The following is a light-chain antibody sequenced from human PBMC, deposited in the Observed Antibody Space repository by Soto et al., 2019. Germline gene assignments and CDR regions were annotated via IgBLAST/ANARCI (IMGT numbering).Light chain of an antibody. CDR1: QRINNW. CDR3: QQVESYPST. J-gene: IGKJ4*01. V-gene: IGKV1-5*01. Sequence: DIQMTQSPSTLAASAGDRVTITCRASQRINNWLAWYQQKPGKAPRLFIYAASTLQSGVPSRFSGSGSGTDFTLTISSLQPEDFATYFCQQVESYPSTFGGGTKVDIK. CDR2: AAS.